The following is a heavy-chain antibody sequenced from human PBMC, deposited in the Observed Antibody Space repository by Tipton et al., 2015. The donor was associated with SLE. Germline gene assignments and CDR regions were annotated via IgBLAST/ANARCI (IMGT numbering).Heavy chain of an antibody. CDR1: GFTFSNSW. Sequence: SLRLSCAASGFTFSNSWMTWVRQAPGKGLEWVGRVESKTHGGTTDYAAPVKGRFTISRDDSKDTVYLQMNNLKTEDTAVYYCTRGPEYYSTLDYWGQGTLVTVSS. D-gene: IGHD3-10*01. CDR2: VESKTHGGTT. V-gene: IGHV3-15*04. J-gene: IGHJ4*02. CDR3: TRGPEYYSTLDY.